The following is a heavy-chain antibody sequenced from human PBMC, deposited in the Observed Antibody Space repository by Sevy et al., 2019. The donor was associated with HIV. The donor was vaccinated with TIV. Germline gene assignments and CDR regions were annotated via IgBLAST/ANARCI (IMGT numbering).Heavy chain of an antibody. V-gene: IGHV1-24*01. CDR1: GYTLTKLS. J-gene: IGHJ4*02. Sequence: ASVKVSCKVSGYTLTKLSMHWVRQAPGKGLEWMGRFDPEDGETIYAQKFQGRVTMTEDTSTDTAYMELSSLRYEDTAVYYCASAREYYEDSSGYLDYWDQGTLVTVSS. CDR2: FDPEDGET. D-gene: IGHD3-22*01. CDR3: ASAREYYEDSSGYLDY.